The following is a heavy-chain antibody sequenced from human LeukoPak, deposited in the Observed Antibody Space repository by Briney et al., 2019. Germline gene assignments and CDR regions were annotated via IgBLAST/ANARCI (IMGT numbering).Heavy chain of an antibody. V-gene: IGHV3-21*01. J-gene: IGHJ4*02. CDR1: GCTFSSYS. CDR2: ISSSSSYI. Sequence: GGSLRLSCAASGCTFSSYSMNWVRQAPGEGLEWVSSISSSSSYIYYADSVKGRFTISRDNAKNSLYLQMNSLRAENTAVYYCARGGMVTIFGVADYWGQGTLVTVSS. D-gene: IGHD3-3*01. CDR3: ARGGMVTIFGVADY.